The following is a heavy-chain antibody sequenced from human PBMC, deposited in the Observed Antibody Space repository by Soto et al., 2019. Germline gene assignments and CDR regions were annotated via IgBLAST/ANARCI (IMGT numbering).Heavy chain of an antibody. D-gene: IGHD2-2*02. J-gene: IGHJ5*02. CDR3: ARALHCRSTGCYIRGGPYTWFDP. V-gene: IGHV4-59*01. CDR1: GGSISSYY. Sequence: SETLSLTCTVSGGSISSYYWSWIRQPPGKGLEWIGYIYYSGSTNYNPSLKSRVTISVDTSKNQFSLKLSSVTAADTAVYYCARALHCRSTGCYIRGGPYTWFDPWGQGTLVTVSS. CDR2: IYYSGST.